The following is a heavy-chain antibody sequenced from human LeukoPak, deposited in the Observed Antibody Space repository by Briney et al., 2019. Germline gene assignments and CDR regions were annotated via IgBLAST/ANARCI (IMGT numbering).Heavy chain of an antibody. CDR3: ARTTEGGYTYDYFYYYYMDV. CDR2: IYYSGPP. D-gene: IGHD5-18*01. V-gene: IGHV4-59*01. J-gene: IGHJ6*03. CDR1: GGSISNYY. Sequence: SETLSLTCTVSGGSISNYYWNWIRQPPGKGLEWIGYIYYSGPPTTTPPSRVESPSVDTSKNQFSLKLSSVTAADTAVYYCARTTEGGYTYDYFYYYYMDVWGKGTTVTISS.